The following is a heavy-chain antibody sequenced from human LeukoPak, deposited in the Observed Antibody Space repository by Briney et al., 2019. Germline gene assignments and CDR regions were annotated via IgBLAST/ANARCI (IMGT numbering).Heavy chain of an antibody. CDR3: ARVRGSQTYGMDV. CDR1: EFTFSSYW. D-gene: IGHD5-12*01. V-gene: IGHV3-74*01. Sequence: GGSLRLSCAASEFTFSSYWMHWVRQVPGKGLVWVSRINGEESSKTYADSVKGRFTISRDNAKNTLYQQMNSLRDEDSAVYYCARVRGSQTYGMDVWGQGATVTVSS. CDR2: INGEESSK. J-gene: IGHJ6*02.